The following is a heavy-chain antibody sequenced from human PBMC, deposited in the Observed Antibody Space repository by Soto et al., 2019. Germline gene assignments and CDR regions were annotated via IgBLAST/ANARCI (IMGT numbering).Heavy chain of an antibody. D-gene: IGHD3-3*01. V-gene: IGHV3-30*18. CDR2: ISYDGSNK. Sequence: GGSLRLSCAASGFTLSSYGMHWVRQAPGKGLEWVAVISYDGSNKYYADSVKGRFTISRDNSKNTLSLQMDSLRAEDTAVYYCAKSGTGGDFWSGFFTYWGHGTLVNVSS. CDR3: AKSGTGGDFWSGFFTY. J-gene: IGHJ4*01. CDR1: GFTLSSYG.